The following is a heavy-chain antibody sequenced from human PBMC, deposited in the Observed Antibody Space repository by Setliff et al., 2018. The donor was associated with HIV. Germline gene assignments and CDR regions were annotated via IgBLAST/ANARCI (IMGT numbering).Heavy chain of an antibody. CDR1: GYSLIDFY. CDR3: ARGRVMVYANRRYYYYMDV. Sequence: ASVKVSCKASGYSLIDFYLYWVRQVPGQGLEWMGWISVYNGYTNYAQKLQDRVTMTTDTSTSTAYMELRSLRSDDTAVYYCARGRVMVYANRRYYYYMDVWGKGTTVTV. J-gene: IGHJ6*03. D-gene: IGHD2-8*01. V-gene: IGHV1-18*01. CDR2: ISVYNGYT.